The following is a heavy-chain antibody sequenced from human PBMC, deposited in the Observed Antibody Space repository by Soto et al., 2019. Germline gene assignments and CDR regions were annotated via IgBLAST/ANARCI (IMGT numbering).Heavy chain of an antibody. CDR2: ISYSGTT. V-gene: IGHV4-30-4*08. CDR1: GDSISSTNRY. Sequence: NPSETLSLTCTVSGDSISSTNRYWNWIRQPPGKGLEWIGFISYSGTTYYNPSLKSRVTISVDTSRKQFSLKLTSVTAADTAVYYCAREDTRSYGSGSYLNYYYYGMDVWGQGTTVTVSS. J-gene: IGHJ6*02. CDR3: AREDTRSYGSGSYLNYYYYGMDV. D-gene: IGHD3-10*01.